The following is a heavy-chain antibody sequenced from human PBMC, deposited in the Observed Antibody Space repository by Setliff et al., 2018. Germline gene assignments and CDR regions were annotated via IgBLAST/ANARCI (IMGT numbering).Heavy chain of an antibody. CDR3: AKGGRRWLQFDAFDI. CDR1: GFTFDDYA. Sequence: GGSLRLSCAASGFTFDDYAMHWVRQAPGKGLEWVSGISWNSGSIGYADSVKGRFTISRDNAKNSLYLQMNSLRAEDMALYYCAKGGRRWLQFDAFDIW. D-gene: IGHD5-12*01. V-gene: IGHV3-9*03. CDR2: ISWNSGSI. J-gene: IGHJ3*02.